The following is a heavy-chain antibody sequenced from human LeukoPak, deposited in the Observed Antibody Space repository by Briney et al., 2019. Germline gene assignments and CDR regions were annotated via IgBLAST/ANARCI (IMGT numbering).Heavy chain of an antibody. D-gene: IGHD6-19*01. CDR2: IHNIGST. V-gene: IGHV4-39*01. Sequence: SETLSLTCTVSGDSVSSGSYFWGWIRQPPGKGLEWIGSIHNIGSTYYNPSLRSRVTMSVDTSKNQFSLNLSSVTAADTAVYYCARSTYSSGWRTPIDSWGRGTLVTVSS. J-gene: IGHJ4*02. CDR1: GDSVSSGSYF. CDR3: ARSTYSSGWRTPIDS.